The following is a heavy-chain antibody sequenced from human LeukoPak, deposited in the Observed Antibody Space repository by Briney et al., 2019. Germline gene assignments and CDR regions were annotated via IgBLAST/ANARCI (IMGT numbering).Heavy chain of an antibody. J-gene: IGHJ3*02. CDR3: ASVVSGSYPADAFDI. V-gene: IGHV1-46*03. Sequence: ASVNVSCKASGYTLTSYYMHWVRQPPAQGLEGMGIINSSGGSTSYEEKFQGRVTMTRDTSTSTVYIELSSLRSEDTAVYYCASVVSGSYPADAFDIWGQGTMVTVSS. D-gene: IGHD1-26*01. CDR2: INSSGGST. CDR1: GYTLTSYY.